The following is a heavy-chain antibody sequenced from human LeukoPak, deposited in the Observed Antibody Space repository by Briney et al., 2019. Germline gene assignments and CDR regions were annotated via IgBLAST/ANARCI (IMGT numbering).Heavy chain of an antibody. V-gene: IGHV3-23*01. CDR3: AKDKTLAAAGTLDY. J-gene: IGHJ4*02. Sequence: GGSLRLSCAASGFTFSSYAMSWVRQAPGKGLEWVSAISGSGGSTYYADSVKGRFTISRDNSKNTLYLQMNSLRAEDMAVYYCAKDKTLAAAGTLDYWGQGTLVTVSS. CDR2: ISGSGGST. D-gene: IGHD6-13*01. CDR1: GFTFSSYA.